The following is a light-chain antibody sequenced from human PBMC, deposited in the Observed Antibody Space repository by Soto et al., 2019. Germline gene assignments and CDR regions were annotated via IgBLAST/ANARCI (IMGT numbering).Light chain of an antibody. CDR2: WAS. J-gene: IGKJ5*01. Sequence: DIVMTQSPDSLAVSLGERATINCKSSQSVLYSSNNENYLAWYQQKPGQPPKLLIYWASSRESGVPDRISGSGSGTDFTLTISSLQAEDVALYYCQQYYSSPPTFGQGTRLEIK. CDR3: QQYYSSPPT. V-gene: IGKV4-1*01. CDR1: QSVLYSSNNENY.